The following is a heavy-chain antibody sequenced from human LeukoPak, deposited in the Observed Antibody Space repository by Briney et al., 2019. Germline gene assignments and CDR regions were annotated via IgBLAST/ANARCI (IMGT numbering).Heavy chain of an antibody. CDR1: GGSISSSSYY. V-gene: IGHV4-39*01. CDR3: AKRYYDSSGYLAGAFDI. CDR2: IYYSGST. D-gene: IGHD3-22*01. Sequence: TPSETLSLTCTVSGGSISSSSYYWGWIRQPPGKGLEWIGSIYYSGSTYYNPSLKSRVTISVDTSKNQFSLKLSSVTAADTAVYYCAKRYYDSSGYLAGAFDIWGQGTMVTVSS. J-gene: IGHJ3*02.